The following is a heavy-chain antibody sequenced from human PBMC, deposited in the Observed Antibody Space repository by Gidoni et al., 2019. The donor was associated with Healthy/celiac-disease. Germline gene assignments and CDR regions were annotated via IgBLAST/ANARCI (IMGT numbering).Heavy chain of an antibody. Sequence: EVQLVESGGGLVKPGGSLRLSCAASGFTFSSYSMNWVRQAPGKGLEWVSSISSSSSYIYYADSVKGRFTISRDNAKNSLYLQMNSLRAEDTAVYYCARFTPPGGSWDLDVWGQGTTVTVSS. D-gene: IGHD6-13*01. CDR1: GFTFSSYS. J-gene: IGHJ6*02. CDR2: ISSSSSYI. CDR3: ARFTPPGGSWDLDV. V-gene: IGHV3-21*01.